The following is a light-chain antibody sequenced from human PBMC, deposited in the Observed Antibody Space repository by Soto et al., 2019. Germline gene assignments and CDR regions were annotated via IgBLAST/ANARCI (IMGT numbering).Light chain of an antibody. Sequence: QSVLTQSPSASASLGASVKLTFTLSSGHSSYAIAWHQQQPKKGPRYLMKLNSDGSHYQGDGIPDRFSGSSSGAERFLTISSLQSEDEADYYCQTWGAGIWVFGGGTQLTVL. CDR3: QTWGAGIWV. CDR2: LNSDGSH. CDR1: SGHSSYA. J-gene: IGLJ3*02. V-gene: IGLV4-69*01.